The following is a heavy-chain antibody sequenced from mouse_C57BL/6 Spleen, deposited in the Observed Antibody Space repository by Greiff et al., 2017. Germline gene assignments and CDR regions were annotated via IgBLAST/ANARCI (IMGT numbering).Heavy chain of an antibody. CDR1: GYTFTGYW. V-gene: IGHV1-9*01. Sequence: QVQLQQSGAELMKPGASVKLSCKASGYTFTGYWIEWVKQRPGHGLEWIGEILPGSGSTNYNEKFKGKATFTADTSSNTAYMHLSSLTTEESAIYYCARKVALQHFAYWGQGTLVTVSA. D-gene: IGHD1-2*01. CDR3: ARKVALQHFAY. J-gene: IGHJ3*01. CDR2: ILPGSGST.